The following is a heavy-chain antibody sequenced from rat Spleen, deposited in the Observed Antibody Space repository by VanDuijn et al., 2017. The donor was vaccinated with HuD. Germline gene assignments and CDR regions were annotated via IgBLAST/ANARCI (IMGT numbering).Heavy chain of an antibody. CDR3: TRDERYNPYVMDA. J-gene: IGHJ4*01. V-gene: IGHV5-29*01. CDR2: ISYGDSSGHSGT. Sequence: EVQLVESDGGLVQPGRSLKLSCAASGFTFSDYGVAWVRQAPTTGLEWVATISYGDSSGHSGTYYRDSVKGRFTISRDNAKSTLYLQMNSLRSEDTATYYCTRDERYNPYVMDAWGQGASVTVSS. D-gene: IGHD1-5*01. CDR1: GFTFSDYG.